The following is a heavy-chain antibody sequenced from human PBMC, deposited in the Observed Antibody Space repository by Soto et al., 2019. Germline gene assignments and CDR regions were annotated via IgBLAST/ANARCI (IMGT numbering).Heavy chain of an antibody. D-gene: IGHD6-6*01. J-gene: IGHJ4*02. Sequence: PSETLSLTCAVQGGSFCRYCCCWIRQRPGKRLEWIWEINHNESSNYNPTLKSRVTISVDTSKNQFSLKLSSVTAADTSVYYCARVRFYSSSYFNYWGQGTLVTVSS. V-gene: IGHV4-34*01. CDR1: GGSFCRYC. CDR2: INHNESS. CDR3: ARVRFYSSSYFNY.